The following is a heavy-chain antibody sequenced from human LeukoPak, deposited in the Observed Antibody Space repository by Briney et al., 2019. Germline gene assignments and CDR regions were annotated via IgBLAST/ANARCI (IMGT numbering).Heavy chain of an antibody. V-gene: IGHV3-30*02. D-gene: IGHD7-27*01. CDR1: GFTFSGYG. J-gene: IGHJ4*02. CDR3: AKDLAWGFDY. Sequence: PGGSLRLSCAASGFTFSGYGMHWVRQAPGKGLEWVTFIRYDGSNHNYADSVKGRFTISRDNFKNTLYLQTNSLRPEDTALYYCAKDLAWGFDYWGQGTLVTVSS. CDR2: IRYDGSNH.